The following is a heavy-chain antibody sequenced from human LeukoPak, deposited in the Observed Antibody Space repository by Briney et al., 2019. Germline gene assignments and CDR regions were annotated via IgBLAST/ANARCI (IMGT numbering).Heavy chain of an antibody. CDR2: ISSSSSYI. CDR3: ARGSVSYSSSWLNWFDP. V-gene: IGHV3-21*01. J-gene: IGHJ5*02. Sequence: GGSLRLSCAAYAFTFSSYSMNWVCQAPGKGLEWVSSISSSSSYIYYADSVKGRFTISRDNAKNSLYLQMNSLRAEDTAVYYCARGSVSYSSSWLNWFDPWGQGTLVTVSS. D-gene: IGHD6-13*01. CDR1: AFTFSSYS.